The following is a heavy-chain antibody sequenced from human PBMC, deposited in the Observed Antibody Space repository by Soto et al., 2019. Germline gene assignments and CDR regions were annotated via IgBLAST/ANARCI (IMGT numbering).Heavy chain of an antibody. Sequence: EVQLVESGGGLVQPGRSLRLSCAASGFTFDDYAMHWVRQAPGKGLEWVSGISWNSGSIGYAESVKGRFTISRDNAKNFLYVQMNSLRAEDTALYYCAKDKSGWTNGVYSVGGYMDVWGKGTTVTVSS. D-gene: IGHD2-8*01. CDR1: GFTFDDYA. V-gene: IGHV3-9*01. J-gene: IGHJ6*03. CDR2: ISWNSGSI. CDR3: AKDKSGWTNGVYSVGGYMDV.